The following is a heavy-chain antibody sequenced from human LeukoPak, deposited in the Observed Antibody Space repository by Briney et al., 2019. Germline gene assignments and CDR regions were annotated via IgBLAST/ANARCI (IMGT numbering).Heavy chain of an antibody. J-gene: IGHJ4*02. Sequence: GGSLRLSCAASGFTFSSYWMTWVRQAPGKGLEWVANIKQDGSEKYYVDSVKGRFTISRDNAKNSLYLQMNSLRAEDTAVYYCASYSKYYYDRSGWNWGQGTLVTVSS. CDR1: GFTFSSYW. CDR2: IKQDGSEK. D-gene: IGHD3-22*01. V-gene: IGHV3-7*01. CDR3: ASYSKYYYDRSGWN.